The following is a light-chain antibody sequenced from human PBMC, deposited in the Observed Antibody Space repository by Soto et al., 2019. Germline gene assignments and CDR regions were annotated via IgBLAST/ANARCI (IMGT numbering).Light chain of an antibody. CDR1: QSVSSY. J-gene: IGKJ1*01. V-gene: IGKV3-11*01. CDR3: QQRSNWPPTWT. Sequence: EIVLTQSPATLSLSPGERATLSCRASQSVSSYLAWYQQKPGQAPRLLIYDASNRATGIPARFSGSGSGTDFTHTISSLEPEDFAVYYCQQRSNWPPTWTFGQGTKVEIK. CDR2: DAS.